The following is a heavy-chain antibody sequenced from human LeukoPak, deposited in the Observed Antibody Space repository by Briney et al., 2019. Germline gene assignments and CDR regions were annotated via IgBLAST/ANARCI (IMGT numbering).Heavy chain of an antibody. V-gene: IGHV1-46*01. CDR2: INPSGGST. D-gene: IGHD3-3*02. CDR1: GYTFTSYG. Sequence: GASVKVSCKASGYTFTSYGISWVRQAPGQGLEWMGIINPSGGSTSYAQKFQGRVTMTRDTSTSTVYMELSSLRSEDTAVYYCARDLALSFLEWLLTLIYWGQGTLVTVSS. CDR3: ARDLALSFLEWLLTLIY. J-gene: IGHJ4*02.